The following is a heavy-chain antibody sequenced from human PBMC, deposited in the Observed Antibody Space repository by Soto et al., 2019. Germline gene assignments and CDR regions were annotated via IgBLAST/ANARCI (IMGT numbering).Heavy chain of an antibody. J-gene: IGHJ3*02. D-gene: IGHD3-10*01. V-gene: IGHV4-59*01. CDR2: IYYSGTT. CDR1: NGSISGYY. CDR3: ARGTGLNDPTSRGPSAFDI. Sequence: HSWSLSITCRVSNGSISGYYWSWIRKPPGKGLEWIGYIYYSGTTNYNPSLKSRVTISVDTSKNQFSLKLSSVTAADTAVYYCARGTGLNDPTSRGPSAFDIWGQGTMVPGSS.